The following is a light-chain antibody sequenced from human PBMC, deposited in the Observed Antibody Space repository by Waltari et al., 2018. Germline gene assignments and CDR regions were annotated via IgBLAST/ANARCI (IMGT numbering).Light chain of an antibody. CDR3: QEYDTLPVT. V-gene: IGKV1-5*03. CDR1: QSVKNN. J-gene: IGKJ4*01. Sequence: DIQMTQSPSTLSSSVGDRIPITCRARQSVKNNLAWYQQKPGKAPKVLIHKASRLESGVPSRFSGSGYGTEFTLTISSLQPDDFATYYCQEYDTLPVTFGGGTKVEIK. CDR2: KAS.